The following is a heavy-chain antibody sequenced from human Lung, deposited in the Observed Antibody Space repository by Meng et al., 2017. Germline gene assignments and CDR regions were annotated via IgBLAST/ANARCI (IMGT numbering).Heavy chain of an antibody. CDR2: LYAGGHT. Sequence: GESLKISCAASGFTVSSNYMSWVRQAPGKGLEWVSVLYAGGHTYYAASVKGRFTISRDNSKNTVYLQMNSLRAEDTAVYYCAKGGGEWSYFASWGHGTQVTVSS. D-gene: IGHD3-10*01. V-gene: IGHV3-53*01. J-gene: IGHJ4*01. CDR1: GFTVSSNY. CDR3: AKGGGEWSYFAS.